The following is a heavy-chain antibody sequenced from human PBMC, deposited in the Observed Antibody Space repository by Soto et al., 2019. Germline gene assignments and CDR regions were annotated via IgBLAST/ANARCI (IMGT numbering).Heavy chain of an antibody. CDR2: FDPEDGET. V-gene: IGHV1-24*01. D-gene: IGHD1-26*01. Sequence: ASLTVSCRFSVYTLTEFSIHCVRQAPGKGLEWMGGFDPEDGETIYAQKFQGRVTMTEDTSTDTAYMELSSLRSEDTAVYYCATVIPENLRGSYNPDLDYWGQGTLVTVSS. CDR3: ATVIPENLRGSYNPDLDY. J-gene: IGHJ4*02. CDR1: VYTLTEFS.